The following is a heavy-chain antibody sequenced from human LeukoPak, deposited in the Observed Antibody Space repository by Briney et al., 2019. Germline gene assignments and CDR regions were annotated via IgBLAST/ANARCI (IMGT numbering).Heavy chain of an antibody. CDR3: GKERYGSSSVVDY. Sequence: GGSLSLSCAASGLTFSGYDMHWVRQAPGKGPEWVAVMSYGGQNERYADSVKGRFTVSRDNSKNTVYLQMNSLRVEDTAVYHCGKERYGSSSVVDYWGHGTLVTVSS. D-gene: IGHD6-6*01. J-gene: IGHJ4*01. CDR2: MSYGGQNE. V-gene: IGHV3-30*18. CDR1: GLTFSGYD.